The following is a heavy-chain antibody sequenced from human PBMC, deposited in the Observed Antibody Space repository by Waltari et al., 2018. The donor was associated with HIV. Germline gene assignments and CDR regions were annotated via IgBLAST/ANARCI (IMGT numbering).Heavy chain of an antibody. J-gene: IGHJ4*02. V-gene: IGHV1-2*02. CDR1: GYTFTGYY. Sequence: QVQLVQSGAEVKKPGASVKVSCKASGYTFTGYYMHWVRQAPGQGLEWMGWINPNSGGTNYAQKFQGRVTMTRDTSISTAYMELSRLRSDDTAVYYCARDMGDFWSGYYPMEYWGQGTLVTVSS. CDR2: INPNSGGT. CDR3: ARDMGDFWSGYYPMEY. D-gene: IGHD3-3*01.